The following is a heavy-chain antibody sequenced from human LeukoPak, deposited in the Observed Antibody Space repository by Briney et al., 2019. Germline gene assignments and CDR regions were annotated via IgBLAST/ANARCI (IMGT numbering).Heavy chain of an antibody. V-gene: IGHV3-66*01. Sequence: PGGSLRLSCAASGFTVSSNYMSRVRQAPGKGLEWVSVIYSGGSTYYADSVKGRFTISRDNSKNTLYLQMNSLRAEDTAVYYCATYDFWSGSFDYWGQGTLVTVSS. D-gene: IGHD3-3*01. CDR2: IYSGGST. J-gene: IGHJ4*02. CDR1: GFTVSSNY. CDR3: ATYDFWSGSFDY.